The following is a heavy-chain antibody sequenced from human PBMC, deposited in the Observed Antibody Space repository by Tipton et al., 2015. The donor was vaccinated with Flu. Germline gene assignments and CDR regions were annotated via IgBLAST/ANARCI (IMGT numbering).Heavy chain of an antibody. D-gene: IGHD3-9*01. CDR3: ARGGTNYYDILTDEGWYFDY. Sequence: TLSLTCTVSGGSISSYYWSWIRQPAGKGLEWIGRIYTSGSTNYNPSLKSRVTMSVDTSKNQFSLKLSSVTAADTAVYYCARGGTNYYDILTDEGWYFDYWGQGTLVTVSS. V-gene: IGHV4-4*07. CDR1: GGSISSYY. J-gene: IGHJ4*02. CDR2: IYTSGST.